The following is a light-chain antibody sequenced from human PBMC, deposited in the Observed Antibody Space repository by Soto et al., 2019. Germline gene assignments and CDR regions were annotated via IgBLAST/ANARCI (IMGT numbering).Light chain of an antibody. V-gene: IGKV3-20*01. CDR1: QSVSSSY. J-gene: IGKJ1*01. Sequence: EIVLTQSPGTLSLSPGERATLSCRASQSVSSSYLAWYQQKPGQAPRLLIYGASSRATGIPDRFSGSGSGTDFPLTISRLEPEDFAVYYCQQYGRSPRTFGQGTKVELK. CDR2: GAS. CDR3: QQYGRSPRT.